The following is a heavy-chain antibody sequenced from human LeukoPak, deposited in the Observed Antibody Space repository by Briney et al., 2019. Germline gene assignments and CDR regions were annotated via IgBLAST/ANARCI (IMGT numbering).Heavy chain of an antibody. CDR2: IGSDGDTT. D-gene: IGHD2-2*02. J-gene: IGHJ4*02. CDR3: ARYHCTSSSCYRAYDY. CDR1: GFSFSNYA. V-gene: IGHV3-23*01. Sequence: GGSLRLSCAASGFSFSNYAMTWVRQAPGKGLEWVSGIGSDGDTTYYAVSVRGRFTISRDNSESTLYLQMNSLSAEDTAVYYCARYHCTSSSCYRAYDYWGQGSLVIVSS.